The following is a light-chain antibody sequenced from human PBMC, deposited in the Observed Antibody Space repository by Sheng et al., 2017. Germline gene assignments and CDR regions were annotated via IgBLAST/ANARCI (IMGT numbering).Light chain of an antibody. Sequence: QSVLTQPPSVSGAPGQRVTISCTGSSSNIGAGYDVHWYQQLPGTAPKVLIYGNSNRPSGVPDRFSGSKSGTSASLAISGLQSEDEADYYCAAWDDSLSGPVFGGGTQLTVL. J-gene: IGLJ7*01. CDR3: AAWDDSLSGPV. CDR1: SSNIGAGYD. CDR2: GNS. V-gene: IGLV1-40*01.